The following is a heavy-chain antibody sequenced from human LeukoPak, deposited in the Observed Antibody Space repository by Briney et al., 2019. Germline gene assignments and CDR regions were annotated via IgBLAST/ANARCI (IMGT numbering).Heavy chain of an antibody. V-gene: IGHV4-4*02. CDR3: ARGPRVTMIVVVTKSRNNWFDP. Sequence: SETLSLTCAVSGGSISSSNWWSWVRQPPGKGLEWIGEIYHSGSTNYNPSLKSRVTISVDTSKNQFSLKLSSVTAADTAVYYCARGPRVTMIVVVTKSRNNWFDPWGQGTLVTVSS. D-gene: IGHD3-22*01. CDR1: GGSISSSNW. CDR2: IYHSGST. J-gene: IGHJ5*02.